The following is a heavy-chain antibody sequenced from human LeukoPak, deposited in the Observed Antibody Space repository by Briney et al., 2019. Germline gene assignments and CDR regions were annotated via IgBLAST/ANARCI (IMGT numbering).Heavy chain of an antibody. CDR2: IYQTGTT. CDR1: GYSISDGYY. V-gene: IGHV4-38-2*01. D-gene: IGHD5-12*01. CDR3: ARYIMGAIKFDT. Sequence: SETLSPTRAVSGYSISDGYYWGWIRQPPGKGLEWIAIIYQTGTTYYNPSLKSRVTISLDMSKNQFSLKLTSVTAEDTAVYYYARYIMGAIKFDTWGQGTLVIVSS. J-gene: IGHJ5*02.